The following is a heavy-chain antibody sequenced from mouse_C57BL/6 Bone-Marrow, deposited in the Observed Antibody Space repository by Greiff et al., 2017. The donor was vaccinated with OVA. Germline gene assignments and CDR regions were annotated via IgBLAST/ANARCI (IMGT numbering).Heavy chain of an antibody. CDR3: AKKSPLTTVVARDWYFDV. CDR1: GFSLTSYG. D-gene: IGHD1-1*01. J-gene: IGHJ1*03. CDR2: IWRGGST. Sequence: VQLQQSGPGLVQPSQSLSITCTVSGFSLTSYGVHWVRQSPGKGLEWLGVIWRGGSTDYNAAFVSRLSITKNNSKSKVFFKMNSLQAYDTAIYYCAKKSPLTTVVARDWYFDVWGTGTTVTVSS. V-gene: IGHV2-5*01.